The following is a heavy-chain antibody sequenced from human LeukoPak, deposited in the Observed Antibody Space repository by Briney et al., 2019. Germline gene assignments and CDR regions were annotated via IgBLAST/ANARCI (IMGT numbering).Heavy chain of an antibody. V-gene: IGHV1-24*01. D-gene: IGHD3-10*01. J-gene: IGHJ4*02. CDR1: GYTLTELS. CDR2: FDPEDGET. Sequence: ASVKVSCKVSGYTLTELSMHWVRQAPGKGLEWMGGFDPEDGETIYAQKFQGRVTMTEDTPTDTAYMELSSLRSEDTAVYYCATSKPDYYGSGSYDYWGQGTLVTVSS. CDR3: ATSKPDYYGSGSYDY.